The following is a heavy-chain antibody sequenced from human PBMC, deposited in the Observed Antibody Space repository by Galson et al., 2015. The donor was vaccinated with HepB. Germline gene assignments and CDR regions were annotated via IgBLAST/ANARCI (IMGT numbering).Heavy chain of an antibody. CDR1: GGTFSSYA. CDR3: AKAAYYYDSSGYYPDY. CDR2: IIPIFGTA. D-gene: IGHD3-22*01. V-gene: IGHV1-69*13. J-gene: IGHJ4*02. Sequence: SVKVSCKASGGTFSSYAISWVRQAPGQGLEWMGGIIPIFGTANYAQKFQGRVTITADESTSTAYMELSSLRSEDTAVYYCAKAAYYYDSSGYYPDYWAREPWSPSPQ.